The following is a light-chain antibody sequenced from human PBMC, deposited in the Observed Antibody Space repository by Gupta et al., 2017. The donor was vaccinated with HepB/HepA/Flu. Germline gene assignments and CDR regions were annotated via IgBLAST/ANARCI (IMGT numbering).Light chain of an antibody. V-gene: IGLV2-14*03. CDR1: SSDVGGYKY. J-gene: IGLJ2*01. CDR3: SSYTSSSTVI. Sequence: QSALTQPASVSASPGPSLTISCTGTSSDVGGYKYVSWYQQHPGKAPKLMIYDVSNRPSGVSNRFSGSKSGNTASLTISGLQAEDEADYYCSSYTSSSTVIFGGGTKLTVL. CDR2: DVS.